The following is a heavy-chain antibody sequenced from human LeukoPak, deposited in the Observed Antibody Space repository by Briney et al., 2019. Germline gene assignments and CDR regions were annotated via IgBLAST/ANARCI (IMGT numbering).Heavy chain of an antibody. CDR3: ARGSGYSSSWYKR. Sequence: PSETLSLTCAVYGVSFSGYYWSWIRQPPGKGLEWIGEINHSGSTNYNPSLKSRVTISVDTSKNQFSLKLSSVTAADTAVYYCARGSGYSSSWYKRWGQGTLVTVSS. CDR2: INHSGST. V-gene: IGHV4-34*01. CDR1: GVSFSGYY. J-gene: IGHJ4*02. D-gene: IGHD6-13*01.